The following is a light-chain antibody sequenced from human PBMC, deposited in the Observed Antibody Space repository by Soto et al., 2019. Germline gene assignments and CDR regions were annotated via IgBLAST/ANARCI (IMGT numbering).Light chain of an antibody. Sequence: DIQMTQSPSSLSASVGDRVTITCRASQSIKNYLNWYQQKPGKAPKLLIYAASSLQSGVPSRFSCSGSGTDFTLTISSLQPEDFATYYCQQSYTTPITFGQGTKLEIK. CDR3: QQSYTTPIT. CDR2: AAS. V-gene: IGKV1-39*01. CDR1: QSIKNY. J-gene: IGKJ1*01.